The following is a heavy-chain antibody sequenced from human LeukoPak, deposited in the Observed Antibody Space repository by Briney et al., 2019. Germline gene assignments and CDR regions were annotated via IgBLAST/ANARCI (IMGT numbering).Heavy chain of an antibody. CDR3: TSDDPVNRS. V-gene: IGHV3-15*01. Sequence: GGSLRLSCAASGFAFSNAWMSWVRQAPGKGLEWVGRMKSKANAETTDYAAPLKGRFTISRDDSKNTLFLQVNTLKTEDTAMYYCTSDDPVNRSWGQGTLVTVSS. CDR1: GFAFSNAW. J-gene: IGHJ4*02. CDR2: MKSKANAETT.